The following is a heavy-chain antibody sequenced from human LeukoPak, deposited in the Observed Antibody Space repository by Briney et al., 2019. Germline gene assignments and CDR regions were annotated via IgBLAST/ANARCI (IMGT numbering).Heavy chain of an antibody. CDR3: ATGASSGYYRTEAFDL. Sequence: GGSLRLSCAVSGLAVTNNYMTWVRQAPGKGLEWVAVINRGGRTSYAASVKSRVTISRDNAKNTVYLQLSGLKVDDTAVYYCATGASSGYYRTEAFDLWGQGTMVTVSS. J-gene: IGHJ3*01. D-gene: IGHD3-3*01. CDR2: INRGGRT. CDR1: GLAVTNNY. V-gene: IGHV3-66*01.